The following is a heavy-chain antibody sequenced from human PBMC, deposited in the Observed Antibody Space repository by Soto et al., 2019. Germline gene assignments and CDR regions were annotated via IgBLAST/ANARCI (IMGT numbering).Heavy chain of an antibody. CDR3: ARSYRNYRRDNWFDP. CDR2: IYHSGST. V-gene: IGHV4-38-2*01. J-gene: IGHJ5*02. Sequence: KLSETLSLTCAVSGYSISSGYYWGWIRQPPGKGLEWIGSIYHSGSTYYNPSLKSRVTISVDTSKNQFSLKLSSVTAADTAVYYCARSYRNYRRDNWFDPWGQGTLVTVSS. D-gene: IGHD1-7*01. CDR1: GYSISSGYY.